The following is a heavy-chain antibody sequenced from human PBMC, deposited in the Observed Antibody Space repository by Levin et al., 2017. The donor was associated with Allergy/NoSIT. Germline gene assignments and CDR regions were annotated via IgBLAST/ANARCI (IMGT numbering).Heavy chain of an antibody. CDR3: ARDLVAYGGVTGTFGY. CDR2: ISWNGDST. CDR1: GFIFDDYA. V-gene: IGHV3-20*04. Sequence: GGSLRLSCEASGFIFDDYAMSWVRHTPGKGLEWVSGISWNGDSTGYADFVKGRFTISRERGKNSLYLQMNSLRVEDTAIYYCARDLVAYGGVTGTFGYWGQGSLFTVSS. D-gene: IGHD3-16*01. J-gene: IGHJ4*02.